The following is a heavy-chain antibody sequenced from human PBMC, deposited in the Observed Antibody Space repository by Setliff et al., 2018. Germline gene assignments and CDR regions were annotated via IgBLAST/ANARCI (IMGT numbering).Heavy chain of an antibody. CDR3: ARDVVAAFGWFDP. V-gene: IGHV4-38-2*02. CDR2: IYDSGIT. J-gene: IGHJ5*02. Sequence: PSETLSLTCTVSGYPISSGYYWSWIRQPPGKGLEWIGYIYDSGITNYNPSLKSRVTISVDTSKNQISLKVKSVTAADTAVYYCARDVVAAFGWFDPWGQGTLVTVSS. CDR1: GYPISSGYY. D-gene: IGHD2-15*01.